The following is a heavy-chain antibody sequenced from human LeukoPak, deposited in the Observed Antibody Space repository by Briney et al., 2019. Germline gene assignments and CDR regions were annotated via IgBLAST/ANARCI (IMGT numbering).Heavy chain of an antibody. V-gene: IGHV1-18*01. CDR1: GYTFSNFG. J-gene: IGHJ3*02. CDR3: ARGGYYDILTGHETVDAFDI. CDR2: ISVHNGNT. Sequence: GASVKVSCKASGYTFSNFGISWVRQAPGQGPEWMGWISVHNGNTNYAQKLQDRVSMTTDTSTTTAYMELRSLRSDDTAVYYCARGGYYDILTGHETVDAFDIWGQGTMVTVSP. D-gene: IGHD3-9*01.